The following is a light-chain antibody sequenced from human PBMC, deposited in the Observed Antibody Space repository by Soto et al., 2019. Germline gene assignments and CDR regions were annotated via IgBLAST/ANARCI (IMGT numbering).Light chain of an antibody. V-gene: IGKV1-5*03. CDR2: KAS. CDR3: QQSFSSLLS. Sequence: DIQMTQSPSTLSGSVGDRVTITCRASQTISSWLAWYQQKPGKAPKLLIYKASTLKSGVPSRFSGSGSGTEFTLTISSLQPDDFATYYCQQSFSSLLSFGGGTQVEIK. J-gene: IGKJ4*01. CDR1: QTISSW.